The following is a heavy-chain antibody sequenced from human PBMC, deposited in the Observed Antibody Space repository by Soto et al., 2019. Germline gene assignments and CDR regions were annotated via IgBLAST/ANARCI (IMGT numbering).Heavy chain of an antibody. Sequence: EVQLVQSGAEVKKPGESLKISCQGSGYSFADYWIGWVRQTPGKGLEWMGIIYPSDSDTKYSPAFHGQVTVSADKSMSTTYLQWNSLKASDTALYVCARGRRRLLNNYLDLWGQGTLITVSS. CDR3: ARGRRRLLNNYLDL. D-gene: IGHD3-10*01. CDR2: IYPSDSDT. J-gene: IGHJ4*02. V-gene: IGHV5-51*03. CDR1: GYSFADYW.